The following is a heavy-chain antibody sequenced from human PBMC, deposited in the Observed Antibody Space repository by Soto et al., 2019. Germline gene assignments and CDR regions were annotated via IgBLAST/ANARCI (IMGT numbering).Heavy chain of an antibody. CDR1: GYSISSGYY. V-gene: IGHV4-38-2*01. D-gene: IGHD4-17*01. J-gene: IGHJ4*02. Sequence: SETLSLTCAVSGYSISSGYYWGCIRQPPGKGLEWIASIYHSGSTYYNPSLKSRVTISVDTSKNQFSLNLSSVTAADTAMYFCARMSGTTVTSTFDFWGQGTLVTVSS. CDR3: ARMSGTTVTSTFDF. CDR2: IYHSGST.